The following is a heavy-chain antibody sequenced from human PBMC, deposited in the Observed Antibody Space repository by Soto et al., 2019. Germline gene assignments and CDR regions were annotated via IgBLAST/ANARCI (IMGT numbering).Heavy chain of an antibody. CDR3: AREAAAGISAFDI. J-gene: IGHJ3*02. CDR1: GGSISSYY. D-gene: IGHD6-13*01. Sequence: SETLSLTCTVSGGSISSYYWSWIRQPPGKGLEWIGYIYYSGSTNYNPSLKSRVTISVDTSKNQFSLKLSSVTAADTAVYYCAREAAAGISAFDIWGQGTMVTVS. V-gene: IGHV4-59*01. CDR2: IYYSGST.